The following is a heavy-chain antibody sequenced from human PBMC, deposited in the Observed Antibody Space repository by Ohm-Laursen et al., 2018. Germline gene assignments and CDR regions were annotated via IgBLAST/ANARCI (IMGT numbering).Heavy chain of an antibody. CDR3: ARRSKGGYYLDY. J-gene: IGHJ4*02. CDR1: GFTFSSYG. V-gene: IGHV3-33*01. CDR2: IWYDGSNK. D-gene: IGHD3-22*01. Sequence: SLRLSCTASGFTFSSYGMHWVRQAPGKGLEWVAVIWYDGSNKYYADSVKGRFTISRDNSKNTLYLQMNSLRAEDTAVYYCARRSKGGYYLDYWGQGTLVTVSS.